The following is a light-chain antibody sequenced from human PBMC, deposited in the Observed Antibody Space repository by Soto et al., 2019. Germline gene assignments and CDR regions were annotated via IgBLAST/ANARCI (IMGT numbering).Light chain of an antibody. CDR1: SSDVGAYNF. J-gene: IGLJ2*01. CDR2: DVT. V-gene: IGLV2-14*03. Sequence: QSAVTQPASVSGSPGQSITISCTGTSSDVGAYNFVSWYQQHPGKAPKLMIYDVTNRPSGVSSRFSGSKSGNTASLAISGLQAEDEADYYCSSYTTSNTLVFGGGTKLTVL. CDR3: SSYTTSNTLV.